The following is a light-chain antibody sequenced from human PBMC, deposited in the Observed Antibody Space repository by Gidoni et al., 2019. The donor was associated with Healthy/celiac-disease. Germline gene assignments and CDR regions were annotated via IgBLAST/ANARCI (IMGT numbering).Light chain of an antibody. V-gene: IGLV3-19*01. J-gene: IGLJ2*01. Sequence: SSELTHDPAVSVALGQTVRITCQGHSLRSYYASWYQQKPGQAPVLVIYGKNNRPSGIPDRFSGSSSGNTAALTTTGAQAEEEADYYCNSRDSSGYHVVFGGGTKLTVL. CDR2: GKN. CDR1: SLRSYY. CDR3: NSRDSSGYHVV.